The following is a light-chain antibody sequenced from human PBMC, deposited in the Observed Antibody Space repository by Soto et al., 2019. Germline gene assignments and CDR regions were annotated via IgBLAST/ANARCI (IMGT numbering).Light chain of an antibody. CDR1: SSDVGGYNY. Sequence: QSVLTQPASVSGSPGQSITISCTGTSSDVGGYNYVSWYQQLPGKAPKLMIYDVNNRPSGVSNRFSGSKPGNTASLTISGLQAEDEADYYCSSYTGSSTFVFGTGIQGHR. CDR2: DVN. V-gene: IGLV2-14*01. CDR3: SSYTGSSTFV. J-gene: IGLJ1*01.